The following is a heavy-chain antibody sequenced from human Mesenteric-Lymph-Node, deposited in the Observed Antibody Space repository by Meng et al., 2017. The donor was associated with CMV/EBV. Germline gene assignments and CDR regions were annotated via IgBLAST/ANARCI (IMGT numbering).Heavy chain of an antibody. CDR1: GGSISSYY. CDR2: IYYSGST. Sequence: SETLSLTCTVSGGSISSYYWSWIRQPPGKGLEWIGYIYYSGSTNYNPSLKSRVTISVDTSKNQFSLKLSSVTAADTAVYYCARDTPGDDKWDWGQGTLVTVSS. D-gene: IGHD4-17*01. CDR3: ARDTPGDDKWD. V-gene: IGHV4-59*01. J-gene: IGHJ1*01.